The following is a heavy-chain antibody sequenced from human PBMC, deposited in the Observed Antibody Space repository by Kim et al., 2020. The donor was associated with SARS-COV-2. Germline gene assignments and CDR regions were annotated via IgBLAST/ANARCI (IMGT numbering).Heavy chain of an antibody. D-gene: IGHD2-21*01. CDR3: ARGKRVWSFTGYYYYMDV. J-gene: IGHJ6*03. V-gene: IGHV4-39*01. Sequence: SETLSLTCTVSGGSISSSSYYWGWIRQPPGKGLEWIGSIYYSGSTYYNPSLKSRVTISVDTSKNQFSLKLSSVTAADTAVYYCARGKRVWSFTGYYYYMDVWGKGTTVTVSS. CDR2: IYYSGST. CDR1: GGSISSSSYY.